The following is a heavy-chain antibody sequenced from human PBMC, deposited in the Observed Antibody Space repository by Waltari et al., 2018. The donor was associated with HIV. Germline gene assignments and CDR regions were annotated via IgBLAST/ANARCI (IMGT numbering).Heavy chain of an antibody. V-gene: IGHV1-2*02. Sequence: QDQLIQSGTEVKEPGASLRVSCRASGYPFIGYFIHWVRQAPGQGLEWMGDLNPRRGHTEYAQKFRGRVTLTGDTSVNTAYLDLKGLRFDDTATYFCHRPWDSDHWGSDLWGQGTLVIVS. D-gene: IGHD3-16*01. J-gene: IGHJ4*01. CDR3: HRPWDSDHWGSDL. CDR2: LNPRRGHT. CDR1: GYPFIGYF.